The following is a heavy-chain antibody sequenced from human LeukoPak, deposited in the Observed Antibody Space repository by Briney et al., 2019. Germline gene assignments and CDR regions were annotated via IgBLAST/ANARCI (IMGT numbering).Heavy chain of an antibody. CDR2: ISSSSSYI. V-gene: IGHV3-21*01. Sequence: PGGSLGLSCAASGFTFSSYSMNWVRQAPGKGLEWVSSISSSSSYIYYADSVKGRFTISRDNAKNSLYLQMNSLRAEDTAVYYCARGVAVAGHFDYWGQGTLVTVSS. CDR3: ARGVAVAGHFDY. J-gene: IGHJ4*02. CDR1: GFTFSSYS. D-gene: IGHD6-19*01.